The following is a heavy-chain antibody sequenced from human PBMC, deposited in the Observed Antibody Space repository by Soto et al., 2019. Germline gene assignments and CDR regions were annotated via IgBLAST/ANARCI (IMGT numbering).Heavy chain of an antibody. V-gene: IGHV4-59*08. Sequence: QVQLQESGPGLVKPSETLSLTCTVSGGSISSYYWSWIRQPPGKGLEWIGYIYYSGSTNYNPSLKSRVTISEDTSKNQFSLKLSSVTAADTAVYYCARSFITMVRGEKTNWFDPWGQGTLVTVSS. CDR1: GGSISSYY. J-gene: IGHJ5*02. D-gene: IGHD3-10*01. CDR2: IYYSGST. CDR3: ARSFITMVRGEKTNWFDP.